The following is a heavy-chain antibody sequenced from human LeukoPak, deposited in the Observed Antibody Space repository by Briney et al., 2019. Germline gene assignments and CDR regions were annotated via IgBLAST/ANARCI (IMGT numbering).Heavy chain of an antibody. CDR1: GFTFSSYA. CDR3: AKHQQIYGDSVMEA. D-gene: IGHD4-17*01. J-gene: IGHJ6*02. Sequence: GGSLRLSCAASGFTFSSYAMSWVRQAPGKGLECVSTIRGNGGSTYYADSVKGRLTISRDNSRNTLSLQMYSLRAEDTAVYFCAKHQQIYGDSVMEACGQGTTVTVSS. V-gene: IGHV3-23*01. CDR2: IRGNGGST.